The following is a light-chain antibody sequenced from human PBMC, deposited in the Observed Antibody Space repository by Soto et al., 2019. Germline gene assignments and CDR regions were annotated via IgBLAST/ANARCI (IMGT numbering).Light chain of an antibody. CDR1: ARDIGSYNY. Sequence: QSALTQPRSVSGSPGQSVTISCTGTARDIGSYNYVSWYQQFPGKAPQLILYDVTKRPSGVPDRFSGSKSGVTASLTISGLQIEDEADYYCAAWDDSLYGWVFGGGTKLTVL. CDR3: AAWDDSLYGWV. CDR2: DVT. J-gene: IGLJ3*02. V-gene: IGLV2-11*01.